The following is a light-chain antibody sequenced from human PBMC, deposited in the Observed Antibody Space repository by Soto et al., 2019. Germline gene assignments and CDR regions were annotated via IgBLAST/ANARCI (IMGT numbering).Light chain of an antibody. Sequence: QSALTQPASVSGSPGQSITISCTGTSSDVDGYNYVSWYQHHPGKAPKLMIYDVSTRPSGVSNRFSGSKSGNTASLTISGLQPEDEADYYCSSYTTSNTRQIVFGTGTKVTVL. CDR1: SSDVDGYNY. CDR3: SSYTTSNTRQIV. V-gene: IGLV2-14*03. CDR2: DVS. J-gene: IGLJ1*01.